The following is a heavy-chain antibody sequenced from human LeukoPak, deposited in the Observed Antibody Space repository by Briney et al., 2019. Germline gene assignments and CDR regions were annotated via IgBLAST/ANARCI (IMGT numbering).Heavy chain of an antibody. D-gene: IGHD2-8*01. Sequence: PSETLSLTCTVSGGSISSSSYYWGWIRQPPGKELEWIGSIYYSGSPYYNPSLKSRVTISVDTSKNQFSLKLSSVTAADTAVYYCARHVNGWFDPWGQGTLVTVSS. CDR3: ARHVNGWFDP. J-gene: IGHJ5*02. V-gene: IGHV4-39*01. CDR1: GGSISSSSYY. CDR2: IYYSGSP.